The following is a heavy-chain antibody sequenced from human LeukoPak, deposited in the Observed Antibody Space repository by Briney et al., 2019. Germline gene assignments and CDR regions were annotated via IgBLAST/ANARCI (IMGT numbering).Heavy chain of an antibody. CDR3: AKDNHYYDSSGLFDY. V-gene: IGHV3-9*01. J-gene: IGHJ4*02. Sequence: GRSLRLSCAASGFTFDDYAMPWVRQAPGKGLEWVSGISWNSGSIGYADSVKGRFTISRDNAKNSLYLQMNSLRAEDTALYYCAKDNHYYDSSGLFDYWGQGTLVTVSS. CDR2: ISWNSGSI. CDR1: GFTFDDYA. D-gene: IGHD3-22*01.